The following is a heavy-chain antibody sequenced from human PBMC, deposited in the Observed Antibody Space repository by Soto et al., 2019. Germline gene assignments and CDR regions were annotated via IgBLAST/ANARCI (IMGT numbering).Heavy chain of an antibody. Sequence: ASVKVSCMASGYTFTSYGISWVRQAPGQGLEWMGWISAYNGNTNYAQKLQGRFTMTTDTSTSTAYMELRSLRSDDTAVYYCAREQWLVHSRWFDPWGQGTLVTVSS. CDR3: AREQWLVHSRWFDP. CDR1: GYTFTSYG. D-gene: IGHD6-19*01. J-gene: IGHJ5*02. V-gene: IGHV1-18*01. CDR2: ISAYNGNT.